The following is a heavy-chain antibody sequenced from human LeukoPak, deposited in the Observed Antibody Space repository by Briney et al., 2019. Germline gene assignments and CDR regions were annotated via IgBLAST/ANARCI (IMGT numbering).Heavy chain of an antibody. CDR1: GFTFSSYW. CDR3: AKPAFYTYQRYSFESSPLDS. V-gene: IGHV3-7*01. J-gene: IGHJ4*02. CDR2: IKQDGSEK. D-gene: IGHD3-16*01. Sequence: RPEGSLRLSCAASGFTFSSYWMSWVRQAPGKGPEWVANIKQDGSEKYYVDSVKGRFTISRDNSKNTLYLQMNSLSAEDTAVYYCAKPAFYTYQRYSFESSPLDSWGQGTLVTVSS.